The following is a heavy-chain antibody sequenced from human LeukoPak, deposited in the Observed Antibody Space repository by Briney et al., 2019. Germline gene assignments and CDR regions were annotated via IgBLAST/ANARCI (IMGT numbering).Heavy chain of an antibody. D-gene: IGHD5-18*01. CDR1: GYTFTNYG. V-gene: IGHV1-18*04. Sequence: ASVKVSCKASGYTFTNYGISWARQAPGQGLEWMGWISAYNGNTNYAQKLQGRVTMTTDTSTTTAYMELRSLRSDDTALYYCARDDPRYSYGGDYWGQGTLVTVSS. CDR3: ARDDPRYSYGGDY. J-gene: IGHJ4*02. CDR2: ISAYNGNT.